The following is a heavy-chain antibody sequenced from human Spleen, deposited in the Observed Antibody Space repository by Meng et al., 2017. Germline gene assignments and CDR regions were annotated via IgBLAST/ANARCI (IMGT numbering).Heavy chain of an antibody. Sequence: GESLKISCEASGFTFSSYAMSWVRQAPGKGLEWVAVISKSGGTIDYSDSAKGRFTISRDNSKNTLYLQMNSLRAEDTAVYYCARDSGYEMVSSFDYWGQGTLVTVSS. D-gene: IGHD2-8*01. V-gene: IGHV3-23*01. CDR1: GFTFSSYA. CDR3: ARDSGYEMVSSFDY. J-gene: IGHJ4*02. CDR2: ISKSGGTI.